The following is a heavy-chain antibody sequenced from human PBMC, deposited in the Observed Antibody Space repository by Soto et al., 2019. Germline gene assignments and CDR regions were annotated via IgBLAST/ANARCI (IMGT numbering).Heavy chain of an antibody. CDR2: MNPYNGNT. CDR1: GYTFTTYD. Sequence: ASVKVPCKASGYTFTTYDIHWVRQVTGQGLEWMGWMNPYNGNTGSTQKFQGRVTMTRNTSISTVYMELTSLRSEDTVVYYCARRKERSGPHYFDYWGQGSLVTVSS. J-gene: IGHJ4*02. V-gene: IGHV1-8*01. CDR3: ARRKERSGPHYFDY. D-gene: IGHD6-25*01.